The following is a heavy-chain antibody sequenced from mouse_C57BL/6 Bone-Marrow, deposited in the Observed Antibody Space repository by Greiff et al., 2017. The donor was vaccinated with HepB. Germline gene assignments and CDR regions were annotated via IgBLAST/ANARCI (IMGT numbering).Heavy chain of an antibody. CDR3: ARLDLLIYAMDY. CDR1: GYSFTGYF. V-gene: IGHV1-20*01. J-gene: IGHJ4*01. CDR2: INPYNGDT. Sequence: VQLQQSGPELVKPGDSVKISCKASGYSFTGYFMNWVMQSHGKSLEWIGRINPYNGDTFYNQKFKGKATLTVDKSSSTAHMELRSLTSEDSAVYYCARLDLLIYAMDYWGQGTSVTVSS. D-gene: IGHD2-1*01.